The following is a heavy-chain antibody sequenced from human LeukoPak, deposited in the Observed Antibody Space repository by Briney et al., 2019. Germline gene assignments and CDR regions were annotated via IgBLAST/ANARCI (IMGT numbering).Heavy chain of an antibody. CDR2: IYTSGST. CDR3: ASRIRNPPYYYGSGSYYNY. Sequence: SQTLSLTCTVSGGSISSGSYYWSWIRQPAGKGLEWIGRIYTSGSTTYNPSLKSRVTISVDTSKNQFSLKLSSVTAADTAVYYCASRIRNPPYYYGSGSYYNYWGQGTLVTVSS. V-gene: IGHV4-61*02. J-gene: IGHJ4*02. CDR1: GGSISSGSYY. D-gene: IGHD3-10*01.